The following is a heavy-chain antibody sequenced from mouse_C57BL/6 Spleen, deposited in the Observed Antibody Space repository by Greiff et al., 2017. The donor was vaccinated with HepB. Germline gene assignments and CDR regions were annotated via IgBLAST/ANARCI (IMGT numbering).Heavy chain of an antibody. D-gene: IGHD2-10*02. CDR3: ARGGYGNFYAMDY. CDR2: ISDGGSYT. CDR1: GFTFSSYA. Sequence: EVKVVESGGGLVKPGGSLKLSCAASGFTFSSYAMSWVRQTPEKRLEWVATISDGGSYTYYPDNVKGRFTISRDNAKNNLYLQMSHLKSEDTAMYYCARGGYGNFYAMDYWGQGTSVTVSS. J-gene: IGHJ4*01. V-gene: IGHV5-4*03.